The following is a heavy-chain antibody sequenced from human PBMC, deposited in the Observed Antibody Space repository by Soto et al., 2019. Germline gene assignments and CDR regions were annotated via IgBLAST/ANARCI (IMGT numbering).Heavy chain of an antibody. J-gene: IGHJ6*02. V-gene: IGHV1-69*13. D-gene: IGHD3-3*01. CDR1: GGTFSSYA. CDR2: IIPIFGTA. CDR3: ARPSRRYYDFWSGYPMDS. Sequence: ASVKVSCKASGGTFSSYAISWVRQAPGQGLEWMGGIIPIFGTANYAQKFQGRVTITADESTSTAYMELSSLRSEDTAVYYCARPSRRYYDFWSGYPMDSWGQGSTGTV.